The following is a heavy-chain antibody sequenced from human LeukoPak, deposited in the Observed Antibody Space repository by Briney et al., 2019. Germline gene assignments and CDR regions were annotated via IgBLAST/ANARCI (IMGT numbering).Heavy chain of an antibody. CDR1: NGAMSTYY. D-gene: IGHD3-16*02. CDR2: IHYSGRT. CDR3: AKTPDLQLSFPQFDS. Sequence: SETLSLTCTVSNGAMSTYYWNWIRQSPEKGLEWIGYIHYSGRTNYNPSLKSRLSMSIDTSKNHFSLNLSSVTAADTAVYFCAKTPDLQLSFPQFDSWGQGTLVTVSS. V-gene: IGHV4-59*01. J-gene: IGHJ4*02.